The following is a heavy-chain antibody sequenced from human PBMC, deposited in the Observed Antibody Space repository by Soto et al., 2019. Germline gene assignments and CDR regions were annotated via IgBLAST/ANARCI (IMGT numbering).Heavy chain of an antibody. D-gene: IGHD3-9*01. CDR1: GGSFSGYY. CDR3: ARGDYDILTGPNWFDP. CDR2: INHSGST. J-gene: IGHJ5*02. Sequence: PSETLSLTCAVYGGSFSGYYWSWIRQPPGKGLEWIGEINHSGSTNYNPSLKSRVTISVDTSKNQFSLKLSSVTAADTAVYYCARGDYDILTGPNWFDPWGQGTLVTVSS. V-gene: IGHV4-34*01.